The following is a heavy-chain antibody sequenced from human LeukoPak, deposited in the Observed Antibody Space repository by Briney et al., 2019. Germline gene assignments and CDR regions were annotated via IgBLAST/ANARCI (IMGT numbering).Heavy chain of an antibody. CDR3: ARGSSGVRGVPSLDY. CDR2: IYYSGTT. J-gene: IGHJ4*02. CDR1: GGSISSGDYY. D-gene: IGHD3-10*01. V-gene: IGHV4-61*08. Sequence: PSQTLSLTCTVSGGSISSGDYYWSWIRQPPGKGLEWIGYIYYSGTTNYNPSLKSRVTISVDTSKNQFSLKLSSVTAADTAVYYCARGSSGVRGVPSLDYWGQGTLVTVSS.